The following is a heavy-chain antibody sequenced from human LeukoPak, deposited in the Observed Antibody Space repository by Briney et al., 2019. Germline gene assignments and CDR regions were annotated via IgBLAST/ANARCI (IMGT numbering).Heavy chain of an antibody. D-gene: IGHD2-2*02. CDR3: ARLGCSSTSCYTEFDN. CDR2: IYYSGST. J-gene: IGHJ4*02. CDR1: GGSISSSTYY. Sequence: SETLSLTCTVSGGSISSSTYYWGWIRQPPGKGLEWIGSIYYSGSTYYNPSLKSRVTISADTSKNQFSLKLSSVTAADTAVYYCARLGCSSTSCYTEFDNWGQGTLVTVSS. V-gene: IGHV4-39*01.